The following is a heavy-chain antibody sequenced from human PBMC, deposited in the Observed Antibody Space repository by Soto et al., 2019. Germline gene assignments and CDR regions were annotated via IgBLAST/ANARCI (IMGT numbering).Heavy chain of an antibody. J-gene: IGHJ4*02. Sequence: GGSLRLSCAASRFTFSNYLMHWVRQAPGKGLVWVSRINSDGSTTTYADSVKGRFTISRDNAKNTLYLQMNSLRAEDTAVYYCARGDPVAGTPLDYWGQGTLVTVSS. CDR1: RFTFSNYL. D-gene: IGHD6-19*01. V-gene: IGHV3-74*01. CDR2: INSDGSTT. CDR3: ARGDPVAGTPLDY.